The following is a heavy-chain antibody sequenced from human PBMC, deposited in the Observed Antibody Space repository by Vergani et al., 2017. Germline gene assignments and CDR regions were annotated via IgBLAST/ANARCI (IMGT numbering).Heavy chain of an antibody. CDR2: ISSSSSYI. J-gene: IGHJ4*02. Sequence: EVQLVESGGGVVKPGGSLRLSCAASGFTFSYQSMNWVRQAPGKGLEWVSSISSSSSYIYYADSVKGRFTISRDNAKNSLYLQMNSLRAEDMAVYYCARESISDDYYFLDYWGQGTLVTVSS. CDR3: ARESISDDYYFLDY. CDR1: GFTFSYQS. V-gene: IGHV3-21*01. D-gene: IGHD3-22*01.